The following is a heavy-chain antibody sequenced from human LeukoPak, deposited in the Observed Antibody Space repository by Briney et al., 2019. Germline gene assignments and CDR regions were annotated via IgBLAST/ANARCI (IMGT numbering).Heavy chain of an antibody. J-gene: IGHJ3*02. V-gene: IGHV4-4*07. Sequence: SETLSLTCTVSNSSISSHYWSWIRQAAGKGLEWIGRIYSTGSTNYNPSLKSRLTMSVDTSKNQFSLRLTSVTAADTAVYYCARIRDSSGYYLGAFDIWGQGTTVTVSS. CDR1: NSSISSHY. CDR3: ARIRDSSGYYLGAFDI. CDR2: IYSTGST. D-gene: IGHD3-22*01.